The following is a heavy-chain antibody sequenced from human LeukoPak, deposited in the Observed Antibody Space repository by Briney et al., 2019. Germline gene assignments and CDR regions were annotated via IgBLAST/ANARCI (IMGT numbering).Heavy chain of an antibody. J-gene: IGHJ3*02. V-gene: IGHV4-4*02. D-gene: IGHD3-10*01. CDR1: GGSISSSNW. CDR2: IYHSGST. CDR3: ASLIYYYGSGSYPLGNAFDI. Sequence: SETLSLTCAVSGGSISSSNWWSWVRQPPGKGLEWIGEIYHSGSTNYNPSLKSRVTISVDKSKTQFSLKLSSVTAADTAVYYCASLIYYYGSGSYPLGNAFDIWGQGTMVTVSS.